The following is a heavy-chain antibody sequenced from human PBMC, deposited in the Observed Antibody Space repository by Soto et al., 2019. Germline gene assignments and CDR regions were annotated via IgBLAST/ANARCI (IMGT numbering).Heavy chain of an antibody. J-gene: IGHJ5*02. CDR1: GGSISSGGYS. V-gene: IGHV4-30-2*01. D-gene: IGHD1-26*01. CDR3: ATQEVGGSYVYTFDP. Sequence: PSETLSLTCAVSGGSISSGGYSWSWLRQPPGKGLEWIGYIYHSGSAYYNPSLKSRVTISVDRSKNQFSLKLSSVTAADTAVYYCATQEVGGSYVYTFDPWGQGTLVTVSS. CDR2: IYHSGSA.